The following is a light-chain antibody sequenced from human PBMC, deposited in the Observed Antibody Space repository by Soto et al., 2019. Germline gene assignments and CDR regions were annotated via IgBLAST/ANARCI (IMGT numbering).Light chain of an antibody. CDR3: QQYLSLPMYT. CDR1: QSALFSGSNKNY. J-gene: IGKJ2*01. CDR2: WAS. V-gene: IGKV4-1*01. Sequence: DIVLTQSPDSLAVSLGETATINCKSSQSALFSGSNKNYLAWYQHRPGQPLKLLFHWASTRASGVPDRVRASGSGTDYTLTMRSLQPEDVAIYCWQQYLSLPMYTLAQGTKLEIK.